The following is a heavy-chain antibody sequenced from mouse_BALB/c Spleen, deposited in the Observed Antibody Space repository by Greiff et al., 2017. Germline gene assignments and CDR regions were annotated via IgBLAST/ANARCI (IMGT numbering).Heavy chain of an antibody. CDR3: ARDEDYEGFFAY. D-gene: IGHD2-4*01. J-gene: IGHJ3*01. CDR2: IRNKANGYTT. CDR1: GFTFTDYY. V-gene: IGHV7-3*02. Sequence: EVKVVESGGGLVQPGGSLRLSCATSGFTFTDYYMSWVRQPPGKALEWLGFIRNKANGYTTEYSASVKGRFTISRDNSQSILYLQMNTLRAEDSATYYCARDEDYEGFFAYWGQGTLVTVSA.